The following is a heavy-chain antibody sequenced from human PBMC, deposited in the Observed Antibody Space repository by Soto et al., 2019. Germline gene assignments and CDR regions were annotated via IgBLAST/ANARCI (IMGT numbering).Heavy chain of an antibody. Sequence: ASVKVSCKTSGGTFSNDIITWVRQAPGQGLEWMGRIIPLLDIANYAQKFQGRVTITADKSTGTAYMELNSLISEDTAVYYCARDSPIGSTFSGYDAIDYWGQGTLVTVSS. D-gene: IGHD5-12*01. J-gene: IGHJ4*02. CDR3: ARDSPIGSTFSGYDAIDY. CDR2: IIPLLDIA. CDR1: GGTFSNDI. V-gene: IGHV1-69*04.